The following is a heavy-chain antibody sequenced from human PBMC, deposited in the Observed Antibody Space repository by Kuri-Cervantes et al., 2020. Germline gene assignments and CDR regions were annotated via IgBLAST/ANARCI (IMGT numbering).Heavy chain of an antibody. CDR3: AKAAYCSGGSCYSYYYGMDV. V-gene: IGHV3-30*18. CDR1: GFTFSSYG. D-gene: IGHD2-15*01. CDR2: ISYDGSNK. J-gene: IGHJ6*02. Sequence: GESLKISCAASGFTFSSYGMHWVRQAPGKGLEWVAVISYDGSNKYYADSVKGRFTISRDNSKNTLYLQMNSLRAEDTAVYYCAKAAYCSGGSCYSYYYGMDVWGQGTTVTVSS.